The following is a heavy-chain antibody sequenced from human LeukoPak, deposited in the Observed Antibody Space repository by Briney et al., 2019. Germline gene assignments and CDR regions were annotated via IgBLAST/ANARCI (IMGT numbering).Heavy chain of an antibody. CDR1: GFTFDDYA. D-gene: IGHD6-13*01. CDR3: AKDIPIAAAGLGYYGMDV. V-gene: IGHV3-9*01. J-gene: IGHJ6*02. CDR2: ISWNSGSI. Sequence: PGGSLRLSCAASGFTFDDYAMRWVRQAPGKGLEWVSGISWNSGSIGYADSVKGRFTISRDNAKNSLYLQMNSLRAEDTDLYYCAKDIPIAAAGLGYYGMDVWGQGTTVTVSS.